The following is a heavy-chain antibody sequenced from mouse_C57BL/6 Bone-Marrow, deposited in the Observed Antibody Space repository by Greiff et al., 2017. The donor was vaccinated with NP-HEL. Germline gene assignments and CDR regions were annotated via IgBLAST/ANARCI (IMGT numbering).Heavy chain of an antibody. Sequence: EVQGVESGAELVRPGASVKLSCTASGFNIKDDYMHWVKQRPEQGLEWIGWIDPENGDTEYASKFQGKATITADTSSNTAYLQLSSLTSEDTDVYYCTPYYSNFAYWGQGTLVTVSA. V-gene: IGHV14-4*01. CDR3: TPYYSNFAY. CDR1: GFNIKDDY. CDR2: IDPENGDT. J-gene: IGHJ3*01. D-gene: IGHD2-5*01.